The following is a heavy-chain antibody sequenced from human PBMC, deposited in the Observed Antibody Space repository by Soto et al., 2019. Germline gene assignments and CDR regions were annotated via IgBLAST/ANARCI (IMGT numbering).Heavy chain of an antibody. CDR1: GGTFSSYT. CDR3: VIVGATSYYFDY. CDR2: IIPILGIA. Sequence: QVQLVQSGAEVKKPGSSVKVSCKASGGTFSSYTISWVRQAPGQGLEWMGRIIPILGIANYAQKFQGRVTITADKSTSTAYMELSSLRSEDTAVYYCVIVGATSYYFDYWGQGTLVTVSS. V-gene: IGHV1-69*02. D-gene: IGHD1-26*01. J-gene: IGHJ4*02.